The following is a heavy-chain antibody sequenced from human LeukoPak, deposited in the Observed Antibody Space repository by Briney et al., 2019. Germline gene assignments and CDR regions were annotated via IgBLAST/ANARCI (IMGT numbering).Heavy chain of an antibody. CDR3: VRDPAHDYYYYMDV. CDR2: IYSGGST. V-gene: IGHV3-66*01. J-gene: IGHJ6*03. Sequence: GGSLRLSCAASGFTVSSNYMSWVRQAPGKGLEWVSVIYSGGSTYYADSVKGRFTISRDNSKNTLYLQMNSLRAEDTAVYYCVRDPAHDYYYYMDVWGKGTTVTISS. CDR1: GFTVSSNY.